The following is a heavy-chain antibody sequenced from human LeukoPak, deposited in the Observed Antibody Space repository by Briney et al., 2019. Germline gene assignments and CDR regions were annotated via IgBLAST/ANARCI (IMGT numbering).Heavy chain of an antibody. CDR3: TRHGLRYDSSGYYRNAYYYYYMDV. Sequence: GGSLRLSCAASGFTFSSYAMHWVRQASGKGLEWVGRIRSKANSYATAYAASVKGRFTISRDDSKNTAYLQMNSLKTEDTAVYYCTRHGLRYDSSGYYRNAYYYYYMDVWGKGTTVTVSS. J-gene: IGHJ6*03. D-gene: IGHD3-22*01. CDR1: GFTFSSYA. V-gene: IGHV3-73*01. CDR2: IRSKANSYAT.